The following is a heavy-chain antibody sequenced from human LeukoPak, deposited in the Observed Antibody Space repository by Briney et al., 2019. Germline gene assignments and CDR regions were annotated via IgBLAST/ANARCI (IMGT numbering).Heavy chain of an antibody. CDR2: IYYSGST. D-gene: IGHD3-3*01. V-gene: IGHV4-59*11. J-gene: IGHJ4*02. Sequence: SETLSLTCTVSGGSISSHYWSWIRQPPGKGLEWIGYIYYSGSTNYHPSLQSRVTISVDTSKNQFSLKLSSVTAADTAVYYCARAVFGFQSSYYFDYWGQGTLVTVSS. CDR3: ARAVFGFQSSYYFDY. CDR1: GGSISSHY.